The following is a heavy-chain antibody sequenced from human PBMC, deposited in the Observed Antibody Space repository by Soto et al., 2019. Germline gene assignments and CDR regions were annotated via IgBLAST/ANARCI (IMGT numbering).Heavy chain of an antibody. Sequence: SETLSLTCSVSGGPITYGDYYWTWIRQPPGKGLEFIGYVYSTGTTYYDPSFQSRVMMSQDTSKNEFSMTLSSLTAADTAVYYCSSPNCYKYYFDHWGQGTRVTVSS. J-gene: IGHJ4*02. CDR1: GGPITYGDYY. CDR3: SSPNCYKYYFDH. D-gene: IGHD2-2*02. CDR2: VYSTGTT. V-gene: IGHV4-30-4*03.